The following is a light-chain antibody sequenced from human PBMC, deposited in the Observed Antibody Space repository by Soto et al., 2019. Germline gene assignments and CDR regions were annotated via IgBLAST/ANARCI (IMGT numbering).Light chain of an antibody. CDR2: DVS. Sequence: ALTQSASVSGSPGQSITISCTGTISDVGGYNFVSWYQQYPGKAPKLMICDVSNRPSGVSNRFSGSKSGNTASLTISGLQAEDEADYYCSSFTGSNYVFGTGTKVTVL. V-gene: IGLV2-14*03. CDR3: SSFTGSNYV. CDR1: ISDVGGYNF. J-gene: IGLJ1*01.